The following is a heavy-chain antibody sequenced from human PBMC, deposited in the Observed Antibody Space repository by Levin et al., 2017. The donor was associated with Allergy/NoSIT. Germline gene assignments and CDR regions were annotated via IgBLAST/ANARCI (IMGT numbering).Heavy chain of an antibody. D-gene: IGHD3-22*01. Sequence: PGESLKISCAASGFTFSSYGMHWVRQAPGKGLEWVAVISYDGSNKYYADSVKGRFTISRDNSKNTLYLQMNSLRAEDTAVYYCAKGDDSSGYYLAPGFDYWGQGTLVTVSS. V-gene: IGHV3-30*18. J-gene: IGHJ4*02. CDR2: ISYDGSNK. CDR1: GFTFSSYG. CDR3: AKGDDSSGYYLAPGFDY.